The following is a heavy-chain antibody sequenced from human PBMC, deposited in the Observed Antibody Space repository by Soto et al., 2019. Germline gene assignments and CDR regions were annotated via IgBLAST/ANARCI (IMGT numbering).Heavy chain of an antibody. CDR2: IWYDGSNK. CDR3: AYNYYYYYGMDV. Sequence: GGSLRLSCAASGFTFSSYGMHWVRQAPGKGLEWVAVIWYDGSNKYYADSVKGRFTISRDNSKNTLYLQMNSLRAEDTAVYYCAYNYYYYYGMDVWGQGTTVTVSS. V-gene: IGHV3-33*01. D-gene: IGHD1-20*01. J-gene: IGHJ6*02. CDR1: GFTFSSYG.